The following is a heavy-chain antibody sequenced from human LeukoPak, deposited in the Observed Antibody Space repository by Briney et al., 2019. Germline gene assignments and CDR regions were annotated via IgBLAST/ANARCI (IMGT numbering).Heavy chain of an antibody. V-gene: IGHV3-23*01. Sequence: GGSLRLYCAASGFTFSSYAMSWVRQAPGKGLEWVSAISGSGGSTYYADSVKGRFTISRDNSKNTLHLQMNSLRAEDTAVYYCAKGPRTVELRWFDPWGQGTLVTVSS. CDR1: GFTFSSYA. D-gene: IGHD1-7*01. CDR3: AKGPRTVELRWFDP. CDR2: ISGSGGST. J-gene: IGHJ5*02.